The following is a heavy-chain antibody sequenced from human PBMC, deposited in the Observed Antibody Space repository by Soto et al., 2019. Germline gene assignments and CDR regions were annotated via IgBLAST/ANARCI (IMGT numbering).Heavy chain of an antibody. V-gene: IGHV4-39*01. D-gene: IGHD1-26*01. Sequence: QLQLQESGPGLVKPSETLSLTCTVSGGSISSSIYYWGWIRQPPGKGLEWIGSIYYSGSTYYNPSLKSRVTISVDTSKNQFSLKLSSVTAADTAVYYCARRRREWEQDYWGQGTLVTVSS. CDR2: IYYSGST. CDR3: ARRRREWEQDY. CDR1: GGSISSSIYY. J-gene: IGHJ4*02.